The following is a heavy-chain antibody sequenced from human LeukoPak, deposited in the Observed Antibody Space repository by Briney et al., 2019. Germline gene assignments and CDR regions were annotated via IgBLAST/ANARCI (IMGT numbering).Heavy chain of an antibody. CDR3: ARTTVPAAINGWFDP. J-gene: IGHJ5*02. V-gene: IGHV4-59*01. D-gene: IGHD2-2*02. CDR2: IYYSGST. CDR1: GASIRSYY. Sequence: SETLSLTCTVSGASIRSYYWSWIRQPPGKGLEWIGYIYYSGSTNYNPSLKSRVTISVDTSKNQFSLKLSSVTAADTAVYYCARTTVPAAINGWFDPWGQGTLVT.